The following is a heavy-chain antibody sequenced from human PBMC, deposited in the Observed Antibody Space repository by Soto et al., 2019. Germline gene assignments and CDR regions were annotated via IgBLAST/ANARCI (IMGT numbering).Heavy chain of an antibody. CDR3: ASYDIAVAGTLHYYYYYGMDV. J-gene: IGHJ6*02. V-gene: IGHV1-69*13. Sequence: ASVKVSCKASGGTFSSYAISWVRQAPGQGLEWMGGIIPIFGTANYAQKFQGRVTITADESTSTAYMELSSLRSEDTAVYYCASYDIAVAGTLHYYYYYGMDVWGQGTTVTVSS. CDR2: IIPIFGTA. CDR1: GGTFSSYA. D-gene: IGHD6-19*01.